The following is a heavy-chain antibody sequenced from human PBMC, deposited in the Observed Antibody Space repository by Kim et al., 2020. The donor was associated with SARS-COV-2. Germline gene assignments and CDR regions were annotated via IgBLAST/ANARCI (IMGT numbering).Heavy chain of an antibody. D-gene: IGHD3-22*01. Sequence: GGSLRLSCAASGFTFSSYSMNWVRQAPGKGLEWVSSISSSSSYIYYADSVKGRFTISRDNAKNSLYLQMNSLRAEDTAVYYCARDSQYYYDSSGLDAFDIWGQGTMVTVSS. CDR2: ISSSSSYI. CDR3: ARDSQYYYDSSGLDAFDI. V-gene: IGHV3-21*01. J-gene: IGHJ3*02. CDR1: GFTFSSYS.